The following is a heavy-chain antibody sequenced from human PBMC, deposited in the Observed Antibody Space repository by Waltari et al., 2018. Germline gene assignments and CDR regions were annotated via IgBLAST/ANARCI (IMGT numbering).Heavy chain of an antibody. CDR2: VHYTGNP. CDR3: ARLFNHYIDV. CDR1: GASISTNNFY. V-gene: IGHV4-39*01. J-gene: IGHJ6*03. Sequence: QLQLQESGPGLVKASETLSLICSVPGASISTNNFYWGWIRQTPGKGLEWIGSVHYTGNPYYNPPLKHRVTISVDSSKNEFSLRLRSVTASDTAVYYCARLFNHYIDVWGRGTAVTVSS.